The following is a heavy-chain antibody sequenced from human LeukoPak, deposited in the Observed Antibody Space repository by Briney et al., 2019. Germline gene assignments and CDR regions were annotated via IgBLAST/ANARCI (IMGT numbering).Heavy chain of an antibody. V-gene: IGHV4-59*08. D-gene: IGHD5-18*01. Sequence: KPSETLSLTCTVSGGSISSYYWSWIRQPPGKGLEWIGYIYYSGSTNYNPSLKSRVTISVDTSKNQFSLKLSSVTAADTAVYYCARPGGYSYGGAFDIWGQGTMVTVSS. CDR1: GGSISSYY. CDR3: ARPGGYSYGGAFDI. CDR2: IYYSGST. J-gene: IGHJ3*02.